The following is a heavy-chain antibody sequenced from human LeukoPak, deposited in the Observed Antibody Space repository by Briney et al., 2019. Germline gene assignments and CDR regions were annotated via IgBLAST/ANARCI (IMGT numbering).Heavy chain of an antibody. CDR3: AKDRTYYDILTGYHDY. CDR1: GFTFSSYA. Sequence: GGSLRLSCAASGFTFSSYAMSWVRQAPGKGLEWVSAISGSGGSTYYADSVKGRFTTSRDNSKNTLYLQMNSLRAEDTAVYYCAKDRTYYDILTGYHDYWGQGTLVTVSS. D-gene: IGHD3-9*01. CDR2: ISGSGGST. J-gene: IGHJ4*02. V-gene: IGHV3-23*01.